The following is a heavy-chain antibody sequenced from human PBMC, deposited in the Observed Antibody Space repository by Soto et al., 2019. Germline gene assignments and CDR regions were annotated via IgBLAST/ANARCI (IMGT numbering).Heavy chain of an antibody. J-gene: IGHJ6*02. D-gene: IGHD4-17*01. CDR1: GGSVNNANYF. V-gene: IGHV4-31*03. CDR3: ARDADYGGSRGGMDV. CDR2: IYYSGST. Sequence: QVRLEESGPGLVKPSETLSLICSVSGGSVNNANYFWNWIRHHPENGLEWIGYIYYSGSTRYNPSLKTRATLSIDTTTDQFSLRLNSVTVADTAVYFCARDADYGGSRGGMDVWGRGTTVTVSS.